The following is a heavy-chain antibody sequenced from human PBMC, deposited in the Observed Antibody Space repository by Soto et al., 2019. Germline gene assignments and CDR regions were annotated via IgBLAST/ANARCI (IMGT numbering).Heavy chain of an antibody. CDR3: AKDRIVVVIISPDAFDI. J-gene: IGHJ3*02. CDR2: ISGSGGST. CDR1: GFTFSSYA. Sequence: GGSLRLSCAASGFTFSSYAMSWVRQAPGKGLEWGSAISGSGGSTYYADSVKGRFTISRDNSKNTLYLQMNSLRAEDTAVYYCAKDRIVVVIISPDAFDIWGQGTMVTVSS. D-gene: IGHD3-22*01. V-gene: IGHV3-23*01.